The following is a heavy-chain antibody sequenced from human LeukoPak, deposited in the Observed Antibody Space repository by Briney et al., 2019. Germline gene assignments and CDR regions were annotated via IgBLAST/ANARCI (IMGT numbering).Heavy chain of an antibody. D-gene: IGHD2-15*01. CDR1: GFTFSSYG. CDR3: ARGGSRGSGHFDY. Sequence: GGSLRLSCAASGFTFSSYGMHWVRQAPGKGLEWVAVIWYDGSNKYYADSVKGRFTISRDNSKNTLYLQMNSLRAEDTAVYYCARGGSRGSGHFDYWGQGTLVTVSS. V-gene: IGHV3-33*01. J-gene: IGHJ4*02. CDR2: IWYDGSNK.